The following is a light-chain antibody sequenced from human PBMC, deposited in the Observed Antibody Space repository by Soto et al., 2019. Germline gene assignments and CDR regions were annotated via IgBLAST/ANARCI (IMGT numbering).Light chain of an antibody. J-gene: IGLJ1*01. Sequence: QSVLTQPPSVSGSPGQSVTISCTGTSSDVGYYNRVSWYQQPPGTAPKLLIYEVSNRPSGVPDRFSGSKSGNTASLTISGLQAEDEADYYCSLYTSSTFYVFGTGTKATV. CDR1: SSDVGYYNR. CDR3: SLYTSSTFYV. V-gene: IGLV2-18*01. CDR2: EVS.